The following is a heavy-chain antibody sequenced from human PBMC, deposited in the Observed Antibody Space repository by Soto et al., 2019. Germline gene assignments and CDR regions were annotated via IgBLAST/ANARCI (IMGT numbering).Heavy chain of an antibody. Sequence: QVQLVESGGGVVQPGRSLRLSCAASGFTFSSYAMHWVRQAPGKGLEWVAVISYDGSNKYYADSVKGRFTISRDNSKNTLYPQMSSLRAEDTAVYYCARDFYEVGVFDYWGQGTLVTVSS. D-gene: IGHD3-16*01. CDR1: GFTFSSYA. J-gene: IGHJ4*02. V-gene: IGHV3-30-3*01. CDR3: ARDFYEVGVFDY. CDR2: ISYDGSNK.